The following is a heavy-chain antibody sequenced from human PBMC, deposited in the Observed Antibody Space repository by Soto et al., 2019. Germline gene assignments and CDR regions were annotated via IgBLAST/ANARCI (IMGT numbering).Heavy chain of an antibody. D-gene: IGHD6-13*01. CDR3: ARGSSSWTYFDY. CDR1: GGSISGYS. CDR2: FYHSGNT. J-gene: IGHJ4*02. Sequence: SETLSLTCSVSGGSISGYSWSWIRQPPGKGLEWIGYFYHSGNTNYNPSLKSRVTMSVDTSENQFSLKLSSLTTADTALYYCARGSSSWTYFDYWGQGTLVTVSS. V-gene: IGHV4-59*01.